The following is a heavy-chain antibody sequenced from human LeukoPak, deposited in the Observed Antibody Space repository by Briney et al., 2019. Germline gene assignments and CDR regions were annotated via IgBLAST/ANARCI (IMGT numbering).Heavy chain of an antibody. Sequence: GGSLRLSCAASGFTVSSNYMSWVRQAPGKGLEWVSVIYSGGSTYYADSVKGRFTISRDNSKNTLYLQMNTLRAEDTAVYYCARDLWAPIDYWGQGTLVTVSS. CDR1: GFTVSSNY. CDR3: ARDLWAPIDY. D-gene: IGHD3-10*01. J-gene: IGHJ4*02. CDR2: IYSGGST. V-gene: IGHV3-53*01.